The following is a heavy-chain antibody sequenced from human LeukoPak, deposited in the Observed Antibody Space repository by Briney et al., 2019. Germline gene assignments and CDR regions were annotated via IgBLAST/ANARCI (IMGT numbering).Heavy chain of an antibody. CDR1: GFTFNNAW. Sequence: GGSLRLSCAASGFTFNNAWMTWVRQAPGKGLEWVGRTRDKARRYMTEYAASVKGRFTISRDDSQNSLYLQMNSLETEDTAVYYCTRDGGEGDNSAFDIWGQGTVVTVSS. CDR2: TRDKARRYMT. D-gene: IGHD3-16*01. V-gene: IGHV3-72*01. J-gene: IGHJ3*02. CDR3: TRDGGEGDNSAFDI.